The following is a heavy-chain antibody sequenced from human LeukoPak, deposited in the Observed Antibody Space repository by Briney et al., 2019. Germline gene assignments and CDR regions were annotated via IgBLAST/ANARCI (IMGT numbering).Heavy chain of an antibody. J-gene: IGHJ5*02. CDR1: GFTFSSYW. CDR3: ARDDCSSISCYHNWFDP. CDR2: IKQDGSEK. V-gene: IGHV3-7*01. Sequence: GGSLRLSCAASGFTFSSYWMSWVRQAPGKGLEWVANIKQDGSEKYYVDSVKGRFTIYRENDKNSMYLQMNSLRAEDTAVYYCARDDCSSISCYHNWFDPWGQGTLVTVSS. D-gene: IGHD2-2*01.